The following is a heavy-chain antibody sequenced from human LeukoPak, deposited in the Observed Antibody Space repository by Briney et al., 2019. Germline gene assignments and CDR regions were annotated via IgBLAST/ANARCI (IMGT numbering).Heavy chain of an antibody. J-gene: IGHJ4*02. D-gene: IGHD7-27*01. CDR1: GYTFTSYS. V-gene: IGHV1-18*01. CDR3: ATLSGDADY. Sequence: ASVKVSCKASGYTFTSYSISWVRQAPGQGLEWMGWISAYNGNTNYAQKFQGRVTITADKSTSTAYMELSSLRSEDTAVYYCATLSGDADYWGQGTLVTVSS. CDR2: ISAYNGNT.